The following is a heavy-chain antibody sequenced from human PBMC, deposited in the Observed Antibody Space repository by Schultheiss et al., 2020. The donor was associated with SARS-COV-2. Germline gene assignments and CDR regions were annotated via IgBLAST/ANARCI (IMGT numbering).Heavy chain of an antibody. D-gene: IGHD4-11*01. J-gene: IGHJ4*02. CDR2: IGTAGDT. Sequence: GGSLRLSCAASGFTFSSYDMHWVRQATGKGLEWVSAIGTAGDTYYPGSVKGRFTVSRDNAKNTLYLQMNGLRAEDTAVYHCVRVGMTTSHPDVDFDSWGQGALVTVSS. CDR1: GFTFSSYD. CDR3: VRVGMTTSHPDVDFDS. V-gene: IGHV3-13*01.